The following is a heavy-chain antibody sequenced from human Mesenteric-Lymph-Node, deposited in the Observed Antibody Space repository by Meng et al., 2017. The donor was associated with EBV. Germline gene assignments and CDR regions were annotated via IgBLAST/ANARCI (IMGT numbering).Heavy chain of an antibody. CDR1: XFTFSDYY. CDR3: ARPLEIRYVPRYGMDV. CDR2: ISSSGSTI. J-gene: IGHJ6*02. V-gene: IGHV3-11*01. D-gene: IGHD2-15*01. Sequence: QVQLVESGGXLVKPGGXXSLXXXXXXFTFSDYYITWNRQAPGKGLEWVSYISSSGSTIYYADSVKGRFTISRDNAKNSLYLQMNSLRAEDTAVYYCARPLEIRYVPRYGMDVWGQGTTVTVSS.